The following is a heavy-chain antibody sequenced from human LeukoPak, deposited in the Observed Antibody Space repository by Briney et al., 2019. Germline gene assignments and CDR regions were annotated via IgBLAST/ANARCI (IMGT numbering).Heavy chain of an antibody. V-gene: IGHV3-69-1*01. CDR1: GFTFSSHS. CDR3: ARAQPLFWEFDGFDI. Sequence: PGGSLRLSCVASGFTFSSHSINWVRQAPGRGLEWIATVTSTNKIHYADSVKGRFTISRDNAENSVYLQMNSLRDEDTAVYSCARAQPLFWEFDGFDIWGRGTKVTVSS. D-gene: IGHD3-3*01. J-gene: IGHJ3*02. CDR2: VTSTNKI.